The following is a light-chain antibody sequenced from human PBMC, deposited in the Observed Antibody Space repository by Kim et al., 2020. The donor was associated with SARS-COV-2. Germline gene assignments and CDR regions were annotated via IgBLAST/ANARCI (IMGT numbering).Light chain of an antibody. J-gene: IGLJ1*01. Sequence: QSVLIQPPSTSGTPGQTVTISCSGSSSNIGSNYVFWHRHVPGMAPKLLIYRNRQRPSGVPDRFSGSKSGTSASLTISGLRSEDEGDYFCSSWDDSLTGFYVFGSGTKVTVL. CDR1: SSNIGSNY. CDR3: SSWDDSLTGFYV. CDR2: RNR. V-gene: IGLV1-47*01.